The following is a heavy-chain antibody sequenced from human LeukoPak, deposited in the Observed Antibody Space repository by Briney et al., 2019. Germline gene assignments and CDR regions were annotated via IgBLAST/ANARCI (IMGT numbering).Heavy chain of an antibody. CDR2: IYHSGST. Sequence: LRLSCAASGFTFSDYYMSWIRQPPGKGLEWIGEIYHSGSTNYNPSLKSPVTISVDTSKNQFSLKLSSVTAADTAVYYCARILAYGWGKQHNWFDPWGQGTLVTVSS. J-gene: IGHJ5*02. CDR3: ARILAYGWGKQHNWFDP. D-gene: IGHD2-8*02. V-gene: IGHV4-34*01. CDR1: GFTFSDYY.